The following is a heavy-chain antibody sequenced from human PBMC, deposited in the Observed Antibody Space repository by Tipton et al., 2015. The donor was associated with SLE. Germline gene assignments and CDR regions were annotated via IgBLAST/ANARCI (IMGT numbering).Heavy chain of an antibody. CDR3: AKDSFSGDASSSWYGTDH. CDR2: MPYDGSFK. Sequence: SLRLSCAASDFTFSTYTLNWVRQVPGKGLEWVAIMPYDGSFKHYADSVQGRFTISRDSSKNTVDLQMSSLRVEDTAVYYCAKDSFSGDASSSWYGTDHWGQGTLVTVSS. J-gene: IGHJ4*02. D-gene: IGHD6-13*01. CDR1: DFTFSTYT. V-gene: IGHV3-30*04.